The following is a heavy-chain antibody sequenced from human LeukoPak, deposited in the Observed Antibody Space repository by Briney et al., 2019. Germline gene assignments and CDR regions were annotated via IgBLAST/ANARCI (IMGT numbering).Heavy chain of an antibody. J-gene: IGHJ5*02. CDR3: AREATVNIVVVPAPNWFDP. D-gene: IGHD2-2*01. V-gene: IGHV3-21*01. Sequence: GGSLRLSCAASGFTFSSYSMNWVRQAPGKGLEWVSSISSSSSYIYYADSVKGRFTISRDNAKNSLYLQMNSLRAEATAVYYCAREATVNIVVVPAPNWFDPWGQGTLVTVSS. CDR2: ISSSSSYI. CDR1: GFTFSSYS.